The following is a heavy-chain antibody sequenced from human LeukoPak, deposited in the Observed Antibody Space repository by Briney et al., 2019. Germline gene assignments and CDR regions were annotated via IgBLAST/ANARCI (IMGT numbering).Heavy chain of an antibody. J-gene: IGHJ4*02. D-gene: IGHD4-17*01. CDR1: GYTFTGYY. V-gene: IGHV1-2*02. CDR2: INPNSGGT. CDR3: AREIMTTVTHTES. Sequence: GASVKVSCKASGYTFTGYYMHWARQAPGQGREWMGWINPNSGGTNYAQKFQGRVTMTRDTSISTAYMELSRLRSDDTAVYYCAREIMTTVTHTESWCQGTLVTVSS.